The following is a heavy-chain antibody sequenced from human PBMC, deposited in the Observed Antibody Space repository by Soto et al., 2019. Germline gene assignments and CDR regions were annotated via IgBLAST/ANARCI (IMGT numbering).Heavy chain of an antibody. Sequence: SLRLSCAASGFTFSSYGMHWVRQAPGKGLEWVAVISYDGSNKYYADSVKGRSTISRDNSKNTLYLQMNSLRAEDTAVYYCAKDSAPLSGSYDSWGQGTLVTVSS. CDR3: AKDSAPLSGSYDS. V-gene: IGHV3-30*18. J-gene: IGHJ5*01. CDR1: GFTFSSYG. D-gene: IGHD1-26*01. CDR2: ISYDGSNK.